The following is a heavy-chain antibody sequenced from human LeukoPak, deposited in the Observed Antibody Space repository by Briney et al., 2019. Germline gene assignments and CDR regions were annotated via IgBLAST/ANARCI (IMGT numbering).Heavy chain of an antibody. V-gene: IGHV1-2*02. CDR2: INPNSGGT. CDR1: GYTFTGYN. J-gene: IGHJ4*02. Sequence: ASVKDSCKASGYTFTGYNMQWVPPAPGQGLEWMGWINPNSGGTNYAQQFQGRVTMTRATSITTANMELSRRRSDDTAVYYCAREADWNDAHYWGQGTLVTVSS. CDR3: AREADWNDAHY. D-gene: IGHD1-1*01.